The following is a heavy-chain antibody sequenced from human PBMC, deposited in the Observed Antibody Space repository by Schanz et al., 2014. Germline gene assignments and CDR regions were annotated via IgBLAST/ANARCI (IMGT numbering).Heavy chain of an antibody. CDR3: ARDRRNADLDY. J-gene: IGHJ4*02. Sequence: VQVVDSGGALVQPGRSLRLSCSTSGFNFADCAMSWFRQAPGKGLEWVAFVPFDGSQKFYADSVKGRFTISRDNAKNSLYLEMNSLRAEDTALYYCARDRRNADLDYWGQGTLVTVSS. CDR1: GFNFADCA. D-gene: IGHD1-1*01. V-gene: IGHV3-30*04. CDR2: VPFDGSQK.